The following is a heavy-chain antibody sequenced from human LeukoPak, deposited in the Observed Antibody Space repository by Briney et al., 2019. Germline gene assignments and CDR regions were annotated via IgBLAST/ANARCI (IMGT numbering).Heavy chain of an antibody. D-gene: IGHD6-13*01. CDR3: ARRAGYTSSWYEY. CDR1: SGSVNSGSYY. V-gene: IGHV4-61*01. CDR2: IYYSGST. J-gene: IGHJ4*02. Sequence: TPETLSLTCTVSSGSVNSGSYYWNWIRQPPGKGLEWIGYIYYSGSTNYNSSLQSRVTISVDTAKNQLSLKLSSLIAADTAVYYCARRAGYTSSWYEYWGQGTLFTLSS.